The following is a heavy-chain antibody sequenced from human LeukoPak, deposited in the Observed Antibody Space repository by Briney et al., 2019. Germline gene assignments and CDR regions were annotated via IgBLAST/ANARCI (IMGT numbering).Heavy chain of an antibody. D-gene: IGHD3-22*01. CDR1: GFTFSSYE. J-gene: IGHJ4*02. CDR2: ISSSGSTI. CDR3: ASFPIVVARRSY. Sequence: QAGGSLRLSCAASGFTFSSYEMNWVRQAPGKGLEWVSYISSSGSTIYYADSVKGRFTISRDNAKNSLYLQMNSLRAEDTAVYYCASFPIVVARRSYWGQGTLVTVSS. V-gene: IGHV3-48*03.